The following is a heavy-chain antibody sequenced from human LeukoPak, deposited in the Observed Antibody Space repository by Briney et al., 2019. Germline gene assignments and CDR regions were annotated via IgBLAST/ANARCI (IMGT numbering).Heavy chain of an antibody. Sequence: SETLSLTCTVSGGSISSYYWSWIRQPPGKGLEWVGYIYYSGSSNYNPSLKSRVNISVDTSKNQFSLKMSSVTAADTGVYYCARATSGTIYGMDVWGQGTTVTVSS. CDR1: GGSISSYY. J-gene: IGHJ6*02. CDR3: ARATSGTIYGMDV. V-gene: IGHV4-59*01. CDR2: IYYSGSS. D-gene: IGHD3-3*01.